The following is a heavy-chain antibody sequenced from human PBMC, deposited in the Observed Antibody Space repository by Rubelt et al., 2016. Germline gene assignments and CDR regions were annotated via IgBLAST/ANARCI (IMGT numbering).Heavy chain of an antibody. CDR2: INAGHGNT. Sequence: HVQLVQSGAEVKKPAASVKVFCKASGYTFTSYAMHWVRQAPGQRLERMGWINAGHGNTKYSQKFQGRVTITRKTSASAAYMGRSSRRSEDTAVYYCARERDIVVVPAAIRALYWGQGTLVTVSS. D-gene: IGHD2-2*01. V-gene: IGHV1-3*01. CDR1: GYTFTSYA. J-gene: IGHJ4*02. CDR3: ARERDIVVVPAAIRALY.